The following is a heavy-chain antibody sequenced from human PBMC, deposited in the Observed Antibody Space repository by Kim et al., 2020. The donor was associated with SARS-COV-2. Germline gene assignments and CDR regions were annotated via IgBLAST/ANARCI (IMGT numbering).Heavy chain of an antibody. V-gene: IGHV3-33*08. CDR2: IWNDGSEK. Sequence: GGSLRLSCATAGFTFSHYGLHWVRQAPGKGLEWVATIWNDGSEKYYADSVKGRFTISRDNSKNTVFLQMNSLRADDTAVYYCVRDSSRAVYTDEYFQDGGRGTVVRVPT. J-gene: IGHJ1*01. CDR3: VRDSSRAVYTDEYFQD. D-gene: IGHD2-15*01. CDR1: GFTFSHYG.